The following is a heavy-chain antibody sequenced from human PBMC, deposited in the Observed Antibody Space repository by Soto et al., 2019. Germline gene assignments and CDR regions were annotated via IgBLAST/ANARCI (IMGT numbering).Heavy chain of an antibody. CDR1: GYSFTNYW. Sequence: RESLKISCKGSGYSFTNYWIGWVRQMPGKGLEWMGIIYPGDSDTRYSPSFQGQVTISADKSISTAYLQWSSLKASDTAMYYCARQRIQLWKYYFDYWGQGTLVTVSS. CDR2: IYPGDSDT. D-gene: IGHD5-18*01. CDR3: ARQRIQLWKYYFDY. J-gene: IGHJ4*02. V-gene: IGHV5-51*01.